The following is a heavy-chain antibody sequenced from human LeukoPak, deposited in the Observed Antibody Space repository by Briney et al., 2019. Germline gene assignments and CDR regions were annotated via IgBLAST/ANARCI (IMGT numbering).Heavy chain of an antibody. CDR1: GGSISSGSYP. CDR2: IYPRGST. J-gene: IGHJ4*02. Sequence: PSQTLSLTCAVSGGSISSGSYPWSWVRQPPGKGLEWIGYIYPRGSTYYNPSLKSRVILSLDKSANQFSLNLSSVTAADTAVYYCARFSPRAMGNYLDFWGQGTLVTVSS. V-gene: IGHV4-30-2*01. CDR3: ARFSPRAMGNYLDF. D-gene: IGHD7-27*01.